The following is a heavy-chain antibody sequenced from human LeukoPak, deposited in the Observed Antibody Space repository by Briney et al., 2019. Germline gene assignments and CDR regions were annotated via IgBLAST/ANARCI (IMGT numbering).Heavy chain of an antibody. V-gene: IGHV4-38-2*02. CDR2: IYHSGST. Sequence: PSETLSLTCTVSGYSISSGYYWGWIRQPPGKGLEWIGSIYHSGSTYYNPSLKSRVTISVDTSKNQFSLKLSSVTAADTAVYYCARQVVPDAIGGLFDHWGQGALVTVSS. CDR3: ARQVVPDAIGGLFDH. D-gene: IGHD2-2*01. J-gene: IGHJ4*02. CDR1: GYSISSGYY.